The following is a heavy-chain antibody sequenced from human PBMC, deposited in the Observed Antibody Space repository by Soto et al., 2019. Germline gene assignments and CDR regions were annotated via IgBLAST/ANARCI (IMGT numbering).Heavy chain of an antibody. V-gene: IGHV4-31*01. D-gene: IGHD3-22*01. Sequence: QVQLQESGPGLVKPSQTLSLTCTLSGGSISSGGYYWSWIRQHPGKGLEWIGYISYSGSTYYNPSLESLVTISVDTSKNQFSLKLSSVTDADTAVYYCARDALSRDSIWGQGTLVTVSS. CDR3: ARDALSRDSI. CDR1: GGSISSGGYY. J-gene: IGHJ4*02. CDR2: ISYSGST.